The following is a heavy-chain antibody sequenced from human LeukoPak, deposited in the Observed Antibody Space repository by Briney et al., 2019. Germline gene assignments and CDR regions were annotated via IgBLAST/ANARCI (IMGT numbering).Heavy chain of an antibody. J-gene: IGHJ4*02. CDR1: GFTFSSYS. V-gene: IGHV3-48*01. Sequence: QPGGSLRLSCAASGFTFSSYSMNWVHQAPGKGLEWVSYISSSSSTIYYADSVKGRFTISRDNAKNSLYLQMNSLRAEDTAVYYCARRRRSISPIGDYWGQGTLVTVSS. CDR2: ISSSSSTI. D-gene: IGHD3-22*01. CDR3: ARRRRSISPIGDY.